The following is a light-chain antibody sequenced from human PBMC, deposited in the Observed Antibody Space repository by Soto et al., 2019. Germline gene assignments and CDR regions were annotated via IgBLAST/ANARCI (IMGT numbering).Light chain of an antibody. CDR3: SSYTSSSTFYV. J-gene: IGLJ1*01. Sequence: QSVLTKPASVTGSPGPSITISCTGTSSDVGSYNHVSWFQLHPGKAPKLMIYEVSKRPSGVSNRFSGSKSGNTASLTISGLQAEDEADYYCSSYTSSSTFYVFGTGTKVTV. CDR2: EVS. CDR1: SSDVGSYNH. V-gene: IGLV2-14*02.